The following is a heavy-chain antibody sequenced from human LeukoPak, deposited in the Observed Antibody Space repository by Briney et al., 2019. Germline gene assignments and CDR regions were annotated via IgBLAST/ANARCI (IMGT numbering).Heavy chain of an antibody. CDR2: IYTSGST. CDR3: ARDSLGIYYDSSGYYYYYMDV. CDR1: GGSISSGSYY. V-gene: IGHV4-61*02. J-gene: IGHJ6*03. Sequence: KPSQTLSLTCTVSGGSISSGSYYWSWIRQPAGKGLEWIGRIYTSGSTNYNPSLKSRVTISVDTSKNQFSLKLSSVTAADTAVYYCARDSLGIYYDSSGYYYYYMDVWGKGTTVTISS. D-gene: IGHD3-22*01.